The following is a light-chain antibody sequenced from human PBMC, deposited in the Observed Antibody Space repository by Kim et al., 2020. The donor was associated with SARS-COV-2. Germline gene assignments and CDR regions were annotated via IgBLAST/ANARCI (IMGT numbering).Light chain of an antibody. CDR1: KLGDNY. V-gene: IGLV3-1*01. CDR2: QDS. Sequence: SYELTQPPSVSVSPGQTASITCSGDKLGDNYVCWYQQKPGQSPVLVIYQDSKRPSGIPERFSGSNSGNTATLTISGTQAMDEADYYCQAWDSSTDVVFGGGTQLTVL. CDR3: QAWDSSTDVV. J-gene: IGLJ2*01.